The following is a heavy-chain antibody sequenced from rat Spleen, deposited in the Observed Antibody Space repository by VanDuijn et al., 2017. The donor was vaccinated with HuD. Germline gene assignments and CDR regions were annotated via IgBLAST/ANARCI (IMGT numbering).Heavy chain of an antibody. J-gene: IGHJ3*01. D-gene: IGHD1-4*01. Sequence: QVQLKESGPGLVQPSQTLSLTCTVSGFSLTNFGVTWVRQPPGEGLEWIAAISTGGNTYYNSALSSRLGISRDTSKGQVFLKVDSRQTEDTATYFCTRESLPGFNSHWFLSWGQGTLVTVSS. CDR2: ISTGGNT. CDR1: GFSLTNFG. CDR3: TRESLPGFNSHWFLS. V-gene: IGHV2S12*01.